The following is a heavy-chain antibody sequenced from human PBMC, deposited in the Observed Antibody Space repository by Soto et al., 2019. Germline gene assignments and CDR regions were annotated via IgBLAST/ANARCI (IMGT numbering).Heavy chain of an antibody. CDR3: AARNIVAHY. CDR2: IYSGGTT. V-gene: IGHV3-66*01. CDR1: GFTVISNY. Sequence: EVQLVESGGGLVQPGASLRLSCAASGFTVISNYMSWVRQAPGKGLEWVSLIYSGGTTDYADSVKGRFTISRDNSKNTLYLQMNSLRAEDTAVYYCAARNIVAHYWGQGTMVTVSS. D-gene: IGHD5-12*01. J-gene: IGHJ4*02.